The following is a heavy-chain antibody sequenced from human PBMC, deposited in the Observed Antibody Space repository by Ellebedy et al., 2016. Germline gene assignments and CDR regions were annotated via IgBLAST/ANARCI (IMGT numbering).Heavy chain of an antibody. Sequence: GESLKISXAASGFTFSSYAMHWVRQAPGKGLEWVAVISYDGSNKYYADSVKGRFTISRDNSKNTLYLQMNSLRAEDTAVYYCARGPPVARDYWGQGTLVTVSS. CDR2: ISYDGSNK. D-gene: IGHD2-15*01. CDR3: ARGPPVARDY. V-gene: IGHV3-30-3*01. J-gene: IGHJ4*02. CDR1: GFTFSSYA.